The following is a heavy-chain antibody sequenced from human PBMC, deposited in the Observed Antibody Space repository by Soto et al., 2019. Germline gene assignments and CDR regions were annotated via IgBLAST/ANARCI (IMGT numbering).Heavy chain of an antibody. CDR3: ARDRCSSTSCSSYYYFDY. D-gene: IGHD2-2*01. J-gene: IGHJ4*02. CDR2: ISYDGSNK. CDR1: GFTFSSYA. V-gene: IGHV3-30-3*01. Sequence: GGSLRLSCAASGFTFSSYAMHWVRQAPGKGLEWVAVISYDGSNKYYADSVKGRFTISRDNSKNTLYLQMNSLRAEDKDVYYCARDRCSSTSCSSYYYFDYWGQGTLVTVSS.